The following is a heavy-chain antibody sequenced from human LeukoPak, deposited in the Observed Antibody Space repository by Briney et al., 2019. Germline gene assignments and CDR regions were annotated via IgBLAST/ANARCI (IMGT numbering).Heavy chain of an antibody. CDR3: AREHYDFWSGYSKSNDY. V-gene: IGHV3-74*01. Sequence: PGGSLRLSCAASGFTFGSYWVHWVRQAPGKGLVWVSRINSDGSSTSYADSVKGRFTISRDNAKNTLYLHMNSLRAEDTAVYYCAREHYDFWSGYSKSNDYWGQGTLVTVSS. D-gene: IGHD3-3*01. J-gene: IGHJ4*02. CDR1: GFTFGSYW. CDR2: INSDGSST.